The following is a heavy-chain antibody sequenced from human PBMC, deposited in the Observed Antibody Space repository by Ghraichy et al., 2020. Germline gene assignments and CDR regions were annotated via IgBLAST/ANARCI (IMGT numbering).Heavy chain of an antibody. CDR1: GYSFTSYW. V-gene: IGHV5-51*01. J-gene: IGHJ6*02. CDR2: IYPGDSDT. Sequence: GESLNISCKGSGYSFTSYWIGWVRQMPGKGLEWMGIIYPGDSDTRYSPSFQGQVTISADKSISTAYLQWSSLKASDTAMYYCARPWKEAGDYYYYGMDVWGQGTTVTVSS. D-gene: IGHD6-19*01. CDR3: ARPWKEAGDYYYYGMDV.